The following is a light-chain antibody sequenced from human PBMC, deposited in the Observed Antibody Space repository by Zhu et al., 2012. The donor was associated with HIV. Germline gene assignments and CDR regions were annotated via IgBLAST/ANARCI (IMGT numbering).Light chain of an antibody. CDR1: QGVGNY. CDR3: QHLTVYPT. J-gene: IGKJ4*01. CDR2: AAS. Sequence: DIQLTQSPSFLSASIGDRVTITCRASQGVGNYLAWYHQKPGKAPKLLIYAASILQSGVPSRFGGSGSGTEFTLTISSLQPEDFATYYCQHLTVYPTFGGGSKVEIK. V-gene: IGKV1-9*01.